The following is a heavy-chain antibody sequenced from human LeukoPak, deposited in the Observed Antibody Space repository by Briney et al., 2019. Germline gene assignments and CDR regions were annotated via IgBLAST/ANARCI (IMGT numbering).Heavy chain of an antibody. J-gene: IGHJ4*02. Sequence: SETLSLTCTVSGDSISNYYWSWIRQPTGKGLEWIGYISYSGSTNYNTSLKSRVTISVDTSKNQFSLKVSSVTAADTAAYYCARVGRGDYVWGSYSFDYWGQGTLVTVSS. CDR3: ARVGRGDYVWGSYSFDY. V-gene: IGHV4-59*01. D-gene: IGHD3-16*01. CDR1: GDSISNYY. CDR2: ISYSGST.